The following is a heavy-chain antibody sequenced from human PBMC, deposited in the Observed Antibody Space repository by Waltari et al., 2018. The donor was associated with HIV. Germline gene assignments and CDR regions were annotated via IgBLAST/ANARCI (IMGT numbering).Heavy chain of an antibody. V-gene: IGHV3-74*01. CDR2: IDQDGSRI. D-gene: IGHD2-21*02. J-gene: IGHJ4*02. CDR3: ARMTSPYFIDY. Sequence: EVQLVESGGGLVRPGLSLRLSCSGSGFSFRTSWLHWVRQVPGKGPVWVSRIDQDGSRISYADSVKGRFTISRDNARNILYLQMNSLRVEDTAVYYCARMTSPYFIDYWGLGTLVTVSS. CDR1: GFSFRTSW.